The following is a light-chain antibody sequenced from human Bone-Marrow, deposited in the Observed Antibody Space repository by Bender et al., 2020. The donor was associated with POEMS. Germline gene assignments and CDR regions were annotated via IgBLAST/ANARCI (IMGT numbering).Light chain of an antibody. V-gene: IGLV2-23*02. CDR3: CSYAGSRNWV. CDR1: YYDIGSYNL. J-gene: IGLJ2*01. Sequence: QSALAQPASVSGSPGQSITISCTGTYYDIGSYNLVSWYQQHPGKAPKLLISGVNKRPSGVSNRFSGSKSANTASLTISCLQPEDEADYYCCSYAGSRNWVFGEGSKLTVL. CDR2: GVN.